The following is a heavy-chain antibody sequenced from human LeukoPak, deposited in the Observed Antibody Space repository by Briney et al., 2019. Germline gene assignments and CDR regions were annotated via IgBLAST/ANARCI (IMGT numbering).Heavy chain of an antibody. J-gene: IGHJ5*02. CDR3: ARHGKLSASRNWFDP. CDR1: GYSFTSYW. V-gene: IGHV5-10-1*01. D-gene: IGHD1-26*01. CDR2: IDPSDSYI. Sequence: GESLKISCKGSGYSFTSYWISWVRQMPGKGLEWMGRIDPSDSYINYSPSFQGHVSISADKSISTADLQWSSLKASDTAIYYCARHGKLSASRNWFDPWGQGTLVTVSS.